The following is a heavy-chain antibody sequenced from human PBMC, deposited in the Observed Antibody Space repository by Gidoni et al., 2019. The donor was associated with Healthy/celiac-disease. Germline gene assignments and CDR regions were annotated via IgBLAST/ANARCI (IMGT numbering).Heavy chain of an antibody. Sequence: EVQLVESGGGLVKPGGSLRLSCAASGFTFSSSSLNWVRQAPGKGLEWVSSISSSSSYIYYADSVKGRFTISRDNAKNSLYLQMNSLRAEDTAVYYCARDRAGYSYGSALEVGAFDIWGQGTMVTVSS. J-gene: IGHJ3*02. CDR2: ISSSSSYI. CDR1: GFTFSSSS. V-gene: IGHV3-21*01. CDR3: ARDRAGYSYGSALEVGAFDI. D-gene: IGHD5-18*01.